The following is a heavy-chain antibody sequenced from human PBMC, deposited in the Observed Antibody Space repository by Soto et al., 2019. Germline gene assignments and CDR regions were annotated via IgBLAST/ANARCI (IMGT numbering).Heavy chain of an antibody. Sequence: GGSLRLSCAASGFTFSSYAMHWVRQAPGKGLEWVAVISYDGSNKYYADSVKGRFTISRDNSKNTLYLQMNSLIAEDTAVYYGERDIDSWYFTPNYDYYGMDVWGQGTTVTVSS. CDR1: GFTFSSYA. D-gene: IGHD6-13*01. CDR3: ERDIDSWYFTPNYDYYGMDV. J-gene: IGHJ6*02. V-gene: IGHV3-30-3*01. CDR2: ISYDGSNK.